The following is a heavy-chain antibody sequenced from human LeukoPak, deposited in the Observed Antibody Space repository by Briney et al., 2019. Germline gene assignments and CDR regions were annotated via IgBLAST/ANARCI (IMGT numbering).Heavy chain of an antibody. D-gene: IGHD3-22*01. Sequence: GESLKISCKGSGYSFTSYWIGWVRQMPGKGLEWMGIIYPGDSDTRYSLSFPGQVTISADKSISTAYLQWSSLKASDTAMYYCARRPVSHYYDSSGYSHYFDYWGQGTLVTVSS. CDR1: GYSFTSYW. CDR2: IYPGDSDT. V-gene: IGHV5-51*01. J-gene: IGHJ4*02. CDR3: ARRPVSHYYDSSGYSHYFDY.